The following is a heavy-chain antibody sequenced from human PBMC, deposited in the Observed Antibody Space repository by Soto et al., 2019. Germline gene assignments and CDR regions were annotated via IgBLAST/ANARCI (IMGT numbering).Heavy chain of an antibody. J-gene: IGHJ4*02. Sequence: SETLSLTCAVSGYSISSGYYWGWIRQPPGKGLEWIGSIYHSGSTYYNPSLKSRVTISVDTSKNQFSLKLSSVTAADTAVYYCARDSFIAVAGTGQQFDYWGQGTLVTVSS. D-gene: IGHD6-19*01. CDR3: ARDSFIAVAGTGQQFDY. V-gene: IGHV4-38-2*02. CDR1: GYSISSGYY. CDR2: IYHSGST.